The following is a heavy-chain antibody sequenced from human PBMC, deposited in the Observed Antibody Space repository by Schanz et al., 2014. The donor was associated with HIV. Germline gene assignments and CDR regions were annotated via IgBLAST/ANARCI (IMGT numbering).Heavy chain of an antibody. CDR2: ISGSGNTI. CDR1: GFTFSAYV. CDR3: AKDTFELRNSGVFDW. V-gene: IGHV3-23*01. D-gene: IGHD2-15*01. J-gene: IGHJ4*02. Sequence: EVQLLESGGGLVQPGGSLRLSCVASGFTFSAYVMHWGRQAPGKGLEWVSYISGSGNTIYYADSVKGRFTISRDNSKNTLFLQMNSLRAEDTAVYYCAKDTFELRNSGVFDWWGQGTLVTVSS.